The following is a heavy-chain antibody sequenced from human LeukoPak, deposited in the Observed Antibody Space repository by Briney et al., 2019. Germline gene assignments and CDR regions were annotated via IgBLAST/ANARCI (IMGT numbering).Heavy chain of an antibody. D-gene: IGHD6-13*01. CDR3: ARLLAAPNTKNY. Sequence: GGSLKLSCAVSAFTVSNNYMRWVRQAPGKGLEWVSLIYGIGSAYYADSVKGRFTISRDNSRNTLYLQMNSLRAEDTSVYYWARLLAAPNTKNYWGQGTLVTVSS. V-gene: IGHV3-53*01. CDR2: IYGIGSA. J-gene: IGHJ4*02. CDR1: AFTVSNNY.